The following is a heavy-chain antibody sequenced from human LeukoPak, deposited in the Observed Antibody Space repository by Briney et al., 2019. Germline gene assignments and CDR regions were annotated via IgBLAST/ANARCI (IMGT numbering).Heavy chain of an antibody. CDR1: GFTFNNAW. J-gene: IGHJ6*03. CDR2: IKSKIDGETT. CDR3: NTVSASWFGELFPYYYMDV. D-gene: IGHD3-10*01. Sequence: GGSLRLSCAASGFTFNNAWMSWVRQAPGKGLEWVGRIKSKIDGETTDYAAPVKGRFTISRDDSKNTLYLQMNSLKTEDTAVYYCNTVSASWFGELFPYYYMDVWGKGTTVTVSS. V-gene: IGHV3-15*01.